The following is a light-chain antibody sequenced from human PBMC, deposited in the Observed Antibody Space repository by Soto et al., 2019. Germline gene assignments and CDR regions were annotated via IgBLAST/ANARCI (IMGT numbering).Light chain of an antibody. V-gene: IGLV2-11*01. Sequence: QSALTQPRSVSGSPGQSVTISCTGTNSDVGTYNYVSWYQQHPGKAPKLVIYEVIYRPSGVSNRFSGSKSGNTASLTISGLRAEDEADYFCSSYAGFTGFSTVLFGGGTKLTVL. J-gene: IGLJ2*01. CDR2: EVI. CDR1: NSDVGTYNY. CDR3: SSYAGFTGFSTVL.